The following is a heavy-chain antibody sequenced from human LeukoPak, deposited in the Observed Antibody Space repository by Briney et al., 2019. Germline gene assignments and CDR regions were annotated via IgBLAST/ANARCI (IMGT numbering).Heavy chain of an antibody. Sequence: GGSLRLSCAASGFTFSSYWMSWVRQAPGKGLEWVANIKQDGSEKYYVDSVKGRFTISRDNSKNTLYLQMNSLRAEDTAVYYCAKDYYGDYGGVFDYWGQGTLVTVSS. CDR3: AKDYYGDYGGVFDY. D-gene: IGHD4-17*01. V-gene: IGHV3-7*03. J-gene: IGHJ4*02. CDR1: GFTFSSYW. CDR2: IKQDGSEK.